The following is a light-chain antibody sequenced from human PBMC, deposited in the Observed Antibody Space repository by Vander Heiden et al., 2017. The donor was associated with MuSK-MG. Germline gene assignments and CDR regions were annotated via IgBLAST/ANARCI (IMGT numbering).Light chain of an antibody. CDR1: QSVNNY. V-gene: IGKV3-11*01. J-gene: IGKJ4*01. Sequence: EVVLTQSPAPLSLSPGDSATLSCRASQSVNNYLAWYQHKPGQAPRLLIYDASNRATGIPARFSGSGSGTDFTLTISGLEPEDFAVYYCQQRGNWPPLTFGGGTKVQIK. CDR2: DAS. CDR3: QQRGNWPPLT.